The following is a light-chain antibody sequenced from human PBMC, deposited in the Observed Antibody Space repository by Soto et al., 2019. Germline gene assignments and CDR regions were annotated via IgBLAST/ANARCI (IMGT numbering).Light chain of an antibody. CDR3: QQYGSSPKT. V-gene: IGKV3-20*01. CDR1: QSVSSIY. CDR2: GAS. Sequence: EIVLTQSPGTLSLSPGERATLSCRASQSVSSIYLAWYHQKPGQAPRLLIYGASSRATGIPDRFSGSGSGTSFTVTISSLEPEDFAVYYCQQYGSSPKTFGQGTKVDIK. J-gene: IGKJ1*01.